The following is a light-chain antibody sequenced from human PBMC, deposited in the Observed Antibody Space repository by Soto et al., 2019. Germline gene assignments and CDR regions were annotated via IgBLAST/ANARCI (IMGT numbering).Light chain of an antibody. J-gene: IGLJ1*01. V-gene: IGLV2-23*02. CDR1: SSDVGSYNL. CDR3: CSYAGSSTHYV. CDR2: EVT. Sequence: QSALTQAASVSGSPGQSITISCTGTSSDVGSYNLVSWYQQHPGKAPKLMIFEVTKRPSGVSSRLSGSKSDNTASLTISGLQTEDEADYYCCSYAGSSTHYVFGTGTKVTV.